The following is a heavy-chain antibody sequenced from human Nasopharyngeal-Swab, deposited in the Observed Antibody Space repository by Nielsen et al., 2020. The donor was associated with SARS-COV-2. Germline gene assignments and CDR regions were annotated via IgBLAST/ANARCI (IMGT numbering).Heavy chain of an antibody. D-gene: IGHD2-15*01. J-gene: IGHJ4*02. CDR1: GFTFSTYW. Sequence: LKISCASSGFTFSTYWMSWVRQAPGKGLEWVANIKQDGSEKYYVDSVKGRFTISRDNAKNSLYLQMNSLRAEDTAVYYCARVGWWFHYYFDYWGQGTLVTVSS. CDR2: IKQDGSEK. V-gene: IGHV3-7*01. CDR3: ARVGWWFHYYFDY.